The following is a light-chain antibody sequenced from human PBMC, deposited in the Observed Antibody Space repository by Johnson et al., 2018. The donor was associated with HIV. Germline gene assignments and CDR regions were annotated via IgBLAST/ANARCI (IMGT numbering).Light chain of an antibody. J-gene: IGLJ1*01. CDR2: ENN. Sequence: QSVLTQPPSVSATPGQKVTISCSGSSSNIENNYVSWYQQLPETAPKLLIYENNKRPSGIPDRFSGSQSGTSATLGLTGLQTGDEADYYCGTWDSSLSAPYVFGTGTKVTVL. CDR3: GTWDSSLSAPYV. CDR1: SSNIENNY. V-gene: IGLV1-51*02.